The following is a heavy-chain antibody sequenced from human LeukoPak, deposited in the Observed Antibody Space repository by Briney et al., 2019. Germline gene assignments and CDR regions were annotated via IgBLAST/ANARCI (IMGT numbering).Heavy chain of an antibody. Sequence: SETLSLTCTVSCGSISSSSYYWGWIRQPPGKGLEWIGSIYYSGSTYYNPSLKSRVTISVDTSKNQFSLKLSSVTAADTAVYYCARHSGYRSYYFDYWGQGTLVTVSS. J-gene: IGHJ4*02. CDR2: IYYSGST. D-gene: IGHD5-18*01. V-gene: IGHV4-39*01. CDR1: CGSISSSSYY. CDR3: ARHSGYRSYYFDY.